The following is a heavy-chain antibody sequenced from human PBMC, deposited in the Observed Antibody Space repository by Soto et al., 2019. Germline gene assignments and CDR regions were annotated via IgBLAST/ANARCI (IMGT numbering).Heavy chain of an antibody. CDR1: GFTFSSYA. CDR3: AKGTQQLVLPLDA. D-gene: IGHD6-6*01. CDR2: ISGSGGST. V-gene: IGHV3-23*01. J-gene: IGHJ5*02. Sequence: PGGSLRLSCAASGFTFSSYAMSWVRQAPGKGLEWVSAISGSGGSTYYADSVKGRFTISRDNSKNTLYLQMNSLRAEDTAVYYWAKGTQQLVLPLDAWGQGTLVTVSS.